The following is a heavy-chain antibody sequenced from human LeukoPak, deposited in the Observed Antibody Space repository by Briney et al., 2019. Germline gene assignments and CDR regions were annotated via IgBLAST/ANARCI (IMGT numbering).Heavy chain of an antibody. Sequence: GRSLRLSCAASGFTFSSYAMHWVRQAPGKGLEWVAVISYDGSNKYYADSVKGRFTISRDNSKNTLYLQMNSLRAEDTAVYYCARGIAAAPFGAFDIWGQGTMVTVSS. CDR1: GFTFSSYA. V-gene: IGHV3-30-3*01. J-gene: IGHJ3*02. CDR3: ARGIAAAPFGAFDI. CDR2: ISYDGSNK. D-gene: IGHD6-13*01.